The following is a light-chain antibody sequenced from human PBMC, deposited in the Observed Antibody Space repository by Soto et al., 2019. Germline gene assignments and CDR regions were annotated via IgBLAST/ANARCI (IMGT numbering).Light chain of an antibody. V-gene: IGLV8-61*01. CDR3: VLYMGGGISG. CDR2: STN. Sequence: QAVVTQEPSFSVSPGGTVTLTCGLNSGSVSTSYYPSWYQQTPGQAPRTLIYSTNTRSSGVPDRFSGSILGNKAALTITGAQPDDESDYYCVLYMGGGISGFGGGTKLTVL. CDR1: SGSVSTSYY. J-gene: IGLJ2*01.